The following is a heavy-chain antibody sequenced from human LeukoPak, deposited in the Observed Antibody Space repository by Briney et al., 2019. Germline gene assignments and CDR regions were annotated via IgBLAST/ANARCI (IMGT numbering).Heavy chain of an antibody. CDR3: ARCNLGPYAFDI. J-gene: IGHJ3*02. Sequence: SETLSLTCTVSGGSISSYYWSWIRQPPGKGLEWIGYIYYSGSTNYNPSLKSRVTISVDTSKNKFSLKLSSVTVADTAVYYCARCNLGPYAFDIWGQGTMVTVSS. CDR1: GGSISSYY. CDR2: IYYSGST. V-gene: IGHV4-59*01.